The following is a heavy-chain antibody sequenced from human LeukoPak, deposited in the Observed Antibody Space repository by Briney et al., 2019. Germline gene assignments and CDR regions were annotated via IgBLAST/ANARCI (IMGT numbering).Heavy chain of an antibody. D-gene: IGHD6-13*01. CDR2: ISSNGGST. V-gene: IGHV3-64D*06. J-gene: IGHJ5*02. Sequence: PGGSLRLSCAASGFTVSSNYMSWVRQAPGKGLEYVSAISSNGGSTYYADSVKGRFTISRDNSKNTLFLQMSSLRAEDTAVYYCVKDGGYSSSWYNWFDPWGQGTLVTVSS. CDR3: VKDGGYSSSWYNWFDP. CDR1: GFTVSSNY.